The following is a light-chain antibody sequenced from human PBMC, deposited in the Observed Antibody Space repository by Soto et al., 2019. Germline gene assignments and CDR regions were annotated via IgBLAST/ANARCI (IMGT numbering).Light chain of an antibody. J-gene: IGLJ2*01. CDR2: DVS. CDR3: SSYANSNTQV. Sequence: QSALTQPASVSGSPGQSITVSCIGTSSDVGGYNYVSWYQQHPGKAPQLLIHDVSNRPSGVSNRFSGSKSGNTASLTISGLQAEDEAYYYCSSYANSNTQVFGGGTKVTVL. CDR1: SSDVGGYNY. V-gene: IGLV2-14*03.